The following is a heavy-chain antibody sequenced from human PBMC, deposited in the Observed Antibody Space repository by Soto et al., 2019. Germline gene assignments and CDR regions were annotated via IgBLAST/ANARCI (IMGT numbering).Heavy chain of an antibody. V-gene: IGHV6-1*01. CDR3: QRDWSGKSSGRNSPPRVDN. Sequence: SQTLSLTCAISGDSISSNSAAWIWIRQSPSRGLEWLGRTYYRSKWYNDYAVSVKSRITINTDTSKNQFSLQLNSVTPEDTAVVSCQRDWSGKSSGRNSPPRVDNWGQETLVPV. CDR1: GDSISSNSAA. D-gene: IGHD6-19*01. J-gene: IGHJ4*02. CDR2: TYYRSKWYN.